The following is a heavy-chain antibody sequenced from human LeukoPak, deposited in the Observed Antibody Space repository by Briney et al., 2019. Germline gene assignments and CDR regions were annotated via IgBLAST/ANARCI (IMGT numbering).Heavy chain of an antibody. V-gene: IGHV4-59*01. D-gene: IGHD3-22*01. Sequence: SETLSLTCTVSGGSISSYYWSWIRQPPGKGLEWIGYIYYSGSTNYNPSLKSRVTISVDTFKNQFSLKLSSVTAADTAVYYWARGGGDKWLLLPDYYYYGMDVWGQGTTVTVSS. J-gene: IGHJ6*02. CDR2: IYYSGST. CDR1: GGSISSYY. CDR3: ARGGGDKWLLLPDYYYYGMDV.